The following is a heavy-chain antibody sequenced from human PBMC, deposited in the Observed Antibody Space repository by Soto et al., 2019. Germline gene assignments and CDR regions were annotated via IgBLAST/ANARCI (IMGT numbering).Heavy chain of an antibody. CDR2: ISAYNGNT. V-gene: IGHV1-18*04. CDR3: ARDLPIVGATPDIYYYYGMDV. CDR1: SYTFTSYG. Sequence: QVQLVQSGAEVKKPGASVKVSCKASSYTFTSYGISWVRQAPGQGLEWMGWISAYNGNTNYAQKLQGRVTMTTDTSTSTAYMEPRSLRSDDTAVYYCARDLPIVGATPDIYYYYGMDVWGQGTTVTVSS. D-gene: IGHD1-26*01. J-gene: IGHJ6*02.